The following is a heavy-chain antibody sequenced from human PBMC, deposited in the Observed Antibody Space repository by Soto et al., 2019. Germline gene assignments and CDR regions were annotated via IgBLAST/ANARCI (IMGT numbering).Heavy chain of an antibody. D-gene: IGHD3-16*01. Sequence: QVQLVQSGDEVKKPGASVKVSCKASGYIFVNYGIACVRQAPGQGLEWMGWISPYTGNTHSATKVQGRLTMTTDTSTSTAYMDLGSLTSDDTAVYYCVMVDNYVTPTPQDVGGQGTTVTVSS. J-gene: IGHJ6*02. V-gene: IGHV1-18*01. CDR3: VMVDNYVTPTPQDV. CDR2: ISPYTGNT. CDR1: GYIFVNYG.